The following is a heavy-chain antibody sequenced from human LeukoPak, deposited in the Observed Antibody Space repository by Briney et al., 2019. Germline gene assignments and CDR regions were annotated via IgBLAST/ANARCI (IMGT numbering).Heavy chain of an antibody. CDR1: GYSFTGHH. Sequence: ASVKVSCKASGYSFTGHHIHWVRQPPGQGPEWMGWINPNSGDTNYAETFQGRVTMTRDTSIGTAHMELSALRSDGTAVYYCAASLYCTNIYTCHASALDYWGQGTLVTVSS. CDR2: INPNSGDT. J-gene: IGHJ4*02. V-gene: IGHV1-2*02. CDR3: AASLYCTNIYTCHASALDY. D-gene: IGHD2-8*01.